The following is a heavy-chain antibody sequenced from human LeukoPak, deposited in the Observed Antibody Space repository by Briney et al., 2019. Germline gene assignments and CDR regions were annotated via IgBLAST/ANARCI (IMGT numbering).Heavy chain of an antibody. CDR1: GGSISTYY. CDR2: INPSGST. J-gene: IGHJ5*02. Sequence: PSETLSLICTVSGGSISTYYWSWIRQPAGKGLEWIGRINPSGSTNYNPSLKSRVTMSADTSKNQFTLKLSSVTAADTAVYYCARSMAAAGPTHNWFDPWGHGTLVTVSS. V-gene: IGHV4-4*07. D-gene: IGHD6-13*01. CDR3: ARSMAAAGPTHNWFDP.